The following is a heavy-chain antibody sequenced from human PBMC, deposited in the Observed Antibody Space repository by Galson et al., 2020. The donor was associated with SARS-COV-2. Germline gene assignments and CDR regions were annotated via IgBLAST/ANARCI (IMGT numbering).Heavy chain of an antibody. CDR2: FKSKADGGTT. Sequence: GESLKISCVASPFTFNNAWMNWVRQAPGKGLEWVGRFKSKADGGTTDYAAPVKGRFTMSRDDSTNTLYLQMNSLKTEDTALYMCVTGAGGYYAFDSWGQGTRVTVSS. J-gene: IGHJ4*02. CDR3: VTGAGGYYAFDS. CDR1: PFTFNNAW. D-gene: IGHD3-3*01. V-gene: IGHV3-15*07.